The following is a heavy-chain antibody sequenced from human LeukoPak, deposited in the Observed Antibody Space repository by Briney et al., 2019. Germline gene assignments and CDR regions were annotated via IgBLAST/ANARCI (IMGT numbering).Heavy chain of an antibody. D-gene: IGHD1-26*01. J-gene: IGHJ4*02. Sequence: PGGSLRLSCAASGFTFSSYSMNWVRQAPGKGLEWVSYISSSSSTIYYADSVKGRFTISRDNAKNSLYLQMNSLRAEDTAVYYCAADGGSYVFDYWGQGALVTVSS. V-gene: IGHV3-48*04. CDR2: ISSSSSTI. CDR3: AADGGSYVFDY. CDR1: GFTFSSYS.